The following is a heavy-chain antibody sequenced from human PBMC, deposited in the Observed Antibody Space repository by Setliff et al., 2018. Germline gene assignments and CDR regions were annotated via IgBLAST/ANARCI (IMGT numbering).Heavy chain of an antibody. V-gene: IGHV3-30*02. Sequence: GGSLRLSCAASGFVFGTYGMHWVRQAPGKGLDWVASVRFDGTYKVYADSVKGRFTTSRDNSKNTLSLQMSSLRAEDTAIYFCAGQGPIFGTGLIPGFDQWGQGTMVTVSS. D-gene: IGHD3-3*01. CDR2: VRFDGTYK. CDR1: GFVFGTYG. CDR3: AGQGPIFGTGLIPGFDQ. J-gene: IGHJ4*02.